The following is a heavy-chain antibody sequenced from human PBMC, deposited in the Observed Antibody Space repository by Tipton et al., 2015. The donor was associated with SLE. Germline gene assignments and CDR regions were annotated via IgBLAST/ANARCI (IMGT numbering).Heavy chain of an antibody. J-gene: IGHJ6*02. D-gene: IGHD4-17*01. CDR1: GFIFSNYA. CDR3: ARALGDYGYFYGMDG. Sequence: SLRLSCAASGFIFSNYAMHWVRQAPGKGLEWVAVISYDGSNKYYADSVKGRFTISRDNSKSPLYLQMNSLRAEDTAVYYCARALGDYGYFYGMDGWGQGTTVTVSS. V-gene: IGHV3-30*04. CDR2: ISYDGSNK.